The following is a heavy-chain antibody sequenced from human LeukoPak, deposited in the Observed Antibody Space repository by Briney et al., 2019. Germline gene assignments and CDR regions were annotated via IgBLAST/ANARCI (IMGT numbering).Heavy chain of an antibody. CDR1: GFTFSSYG. Sequence: PGGSLRLSCAASGFTFSSYGMHWVRQAPGKGLEWVAVIWYDGSNKYYADSVKGRFTISRDNSKNTLYLQMNSPRAEDTAVYYCARDLGSGTYSSYFDYWGQGTLVTVSS. CDR3: ARDLGSGTYSSYFDY. D-gene: IGHD1-26*01. V-gene: IGHV3-33*01. J-gene: IGHJ4*02. CDR2: IWYDGSNK.